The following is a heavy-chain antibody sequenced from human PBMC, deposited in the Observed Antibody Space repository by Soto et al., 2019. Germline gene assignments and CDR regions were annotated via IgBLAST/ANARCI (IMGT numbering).Heavy chain of an antibody. V-gene: IGHV3-21*01. CDR1: GFTFSSYS. J-gene: IGHJ6*02. D-gene: IGHD2-2*01. CDR2: ISSSSSYI. Sequence: PGGSLRLSCAASGFTFSSYSMNWVRQAPGKGLEWVSSISSSSSYIYYADSVKGRFTISRDNAKNSLYLQMNSLRAEDTAVYYCARDLDTTQLRYYYYGMDVWGQGTTVTVSS. CDR3: ARDLDTTQLRYYYYGMDV.